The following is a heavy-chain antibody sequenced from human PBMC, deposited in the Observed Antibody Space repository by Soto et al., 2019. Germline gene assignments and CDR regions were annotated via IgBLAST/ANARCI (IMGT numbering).Heavy chain of an antibody. CDR3: AKRLHSSSSANWFDP. J-gene: IGHJ5*02. V-gene: IGHV3-23*01. Sequence: EVQLLESGGGLVQPGGSLRLSCAASGFTFSSFAMSWVRQAPGKGLEWVSAITGSGGNTYYADSVKGRFTISRDNSKNTLYRQMNSLRAEDTAVYYCAKRLHSSSSANWFDPWGQGTLVTVSS. CDR1: GFTFSSFA. D-gene: IGHD6-13*01. CDR2: ITGSGGNT.